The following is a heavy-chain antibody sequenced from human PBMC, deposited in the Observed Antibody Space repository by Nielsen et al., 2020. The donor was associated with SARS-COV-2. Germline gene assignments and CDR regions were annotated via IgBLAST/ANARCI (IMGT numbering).Heavy chain of an antibody. D-gene: IGHD2-2*03. CDR3: ARDVDLGWEDAFDI. V-gene: IGHV1-2*06. CDR1: GYTFTGYY. Sequence: ASVKVFCKASGYTFTGYYMHWVRQAPGQGLEWMGRINPNSGGTNYAQKFQGRVTMTRDTSISTAYMELSRLRSDDTAVYYCARDVDLGWEDAFDIWGQGTMVTVSS. J-gene: IGHJ3*02. CDR2: INPNSGGT.